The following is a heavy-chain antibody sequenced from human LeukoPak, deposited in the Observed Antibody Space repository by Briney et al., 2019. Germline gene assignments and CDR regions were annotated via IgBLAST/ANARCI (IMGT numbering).Heavy chain of an antibody. CDR3: ARSSPPNIAVASSKDSYYYYGMDV. V-gene: IGHV3-11*04. CDR1: GFTFSDYY. Sequence: GGSLRLSCAASGFTFSDYYMSWIRQAPGKGLEWVSYISSSGSTIYYADSVKGRFTISRDNAKNSLYLQMNSLRAEDTAVYYCARSSPPNIAVASSKDSYYYYGMDVWGQGTTVTVSS. CDR2: ISSSGSTI. J-gene: IGHJ6*02. D-gene: IGHD6-19*01.